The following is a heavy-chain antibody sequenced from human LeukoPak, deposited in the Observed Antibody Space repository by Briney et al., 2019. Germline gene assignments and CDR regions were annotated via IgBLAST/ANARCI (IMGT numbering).Heavy chain of an antibody. D-gene: IGHD3-9*01. CDR3: ARDPVYYDILTGYVPG. J-gene: IGHJ4*02. CDR1: GFTVSSNY. V-gene: IGHV3-66*01. Sequence: GGSLRLSRAASGFTVSSNYMSWVRQAPGKGLEWVSVIYSGGSTYYADSVKGRFTISRDNSKNTLYLQMNSLRAEDTAVYYCARDPVYYDILTGYVPGWGQGTLVTVSS. CDR2: IYSGGST.